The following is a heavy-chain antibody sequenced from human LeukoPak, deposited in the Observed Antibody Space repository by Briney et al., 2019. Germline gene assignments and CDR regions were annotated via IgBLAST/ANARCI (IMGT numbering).Heavy chain of an antibody. CDR3: ASGRYSGIPDY. J-gene: IGHJ4*02. CDR1: GFIFSDYV. CDR2: SGTGGRT. Sequence: GGSLRLSCAGSGFIFSDYVMSWVRQAPGKGLEWVSASGTGGRTYYADSVKGRFTISRDNSKKTVFLQMNSLRAEDTAVYYCASGRYSGIPDYWGQGTLVTVSS. D-gene: IGHD1-26*01. V-gene: IGHV3-23*01.